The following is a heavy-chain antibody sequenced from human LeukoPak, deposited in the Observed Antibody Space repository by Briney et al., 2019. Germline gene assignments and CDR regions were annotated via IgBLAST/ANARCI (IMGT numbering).Heavy chain of an antibody. CDR3: AGIYGQGALDI. Sequence: SETLSLTCAVSGVSFSGYYWSWIRQTPGEGLEWIGEINHSGSTNYNPSLKSRVTISVDTSKNQFSLKLSSVTAADTAVYYCAGIYGQGALDIWGQGTMVTVSS. CDR1: GVSFSGYY. V-gene: IGHV4-34*01. CDR2: INHSGST. J-gene: IGHJ3*02. D-gene: IGHD5-12*01.